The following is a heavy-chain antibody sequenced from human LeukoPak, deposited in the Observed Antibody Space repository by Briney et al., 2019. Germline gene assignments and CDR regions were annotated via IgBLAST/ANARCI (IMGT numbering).Heavy chain of an antibody. Sequence: SETLSLTCTVSGGSISSSSAYWGWLRQPPGKGLEWIGSIYYSKNTYYNPSLKSRVTISADTSKNQFSLTLGYVSATDTAVYYCASPRGFSYGYFDYWGQGTLVTVSS. J-gene: IGHJ4*02. D-gene: IGHD5-18*01. CDR2: IYYSKNT. CDR3: ASPRGFSYGYFDY. V-gene: IGHV4-39*01. CDR1: GGSISSSSAY.